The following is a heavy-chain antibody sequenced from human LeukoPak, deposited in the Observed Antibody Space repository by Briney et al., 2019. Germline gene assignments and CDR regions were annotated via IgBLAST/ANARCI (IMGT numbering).Heavy chain of an antibody. CDR2: IHYSGST. D-gene: IGHD6-6*01. CDR3: ARAGYSSSPRYYYMDV. Sequence: SETLSLTCTVSGGSISSSTYYWGWIRQPPGKGLEWIGSIHYSGSTYYNASLKSRVTISVDTSKNQFSLKLSSVTAADTAVYYCARAGYSSSPRYYYMDVWGKGTTVTVSS. J-gene: IGHJ6*03. CDR1: GGSISSSTYY. V-gene: IGHV4-39*07.